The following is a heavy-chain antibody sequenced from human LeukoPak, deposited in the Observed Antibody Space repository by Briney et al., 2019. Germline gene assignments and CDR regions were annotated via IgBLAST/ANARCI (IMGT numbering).Heavy chain of an antibody. CDR2: ISRSSAHI. J-gene: IGHJ4*02. CDR1: GLSINDYS. V-gene: IGHV3-48*01. Sequence: GGSLRLSCVASGLSINDYSMNWVRQPPGKGLEWISYISRSSAHIYYADSVKGRFTVSRDNAKNSLYLQMNSLRAEDTALYYCAKDMSAARPDACLDYWGQGTLVTVSS. D-gene: IGHD6-6*01. CDR3: AKDMSAARPDACLDY.